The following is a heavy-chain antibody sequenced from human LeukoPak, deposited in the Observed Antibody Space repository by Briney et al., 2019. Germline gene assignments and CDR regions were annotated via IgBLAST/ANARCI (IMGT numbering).Heavy chain of an antibody. CDR3: ARGHYGLDV. CDR1: GFTFGNHY. Sequence: GGSLRLPCAGSGFTFGNHYITWIRQAPGKGLDWISYTDSSGDTIYYADSVKGRFTISRDNAKNSLNLQMSSLRADDTAIYYCARGHYGLDVWGQGTTVTVSS. J-gene: IGHJ6*02. V-gene: IGHV3-11*01. CDR2: TDSSGDTI.